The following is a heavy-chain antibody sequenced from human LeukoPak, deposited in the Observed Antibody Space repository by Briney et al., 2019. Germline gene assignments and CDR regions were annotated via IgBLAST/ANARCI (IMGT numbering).Heavy chain of an antibody. Sequence: KPSETLSLTCAVYGGSFSGYYWSWIRQPPGKGLEWIGEINHSGSTNYNPSLKSRVTISVDTSKSQFSLKLTSVTVADTAVYFCARVAPSVVINYYYYGMDVWGQGTTVTVSS. J-gene: IGHJ6*02. CDR1: GGSFSGYY. D-gene: IGHD4-23*01. CDR2: INHSGST. CDR3: ARVAPSVVINYYYYGMDV. V-gene: IGHV4-34*01.